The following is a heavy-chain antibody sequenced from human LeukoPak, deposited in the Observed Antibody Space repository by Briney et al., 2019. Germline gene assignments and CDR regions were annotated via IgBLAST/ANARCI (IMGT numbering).Heavy chain of an antibody. CDR2: INEDGREK. CDR1: GFIFRSYW. V-gene: IGHV3-7*01. D-gene: IGHD1-26*01. CDR3: AIADLVGAVHY. J-gene: IGHJ4*02. Sequence: GGSLRLSCAVSGFIFRSYWTSCVRQAPGKGLEWVANINEDGREKYHVDSVEGRFTISRDNAKNSLYLQMNSLRVEDTAVYYCAIADLVGAVHYWGQGTLVTVSS.